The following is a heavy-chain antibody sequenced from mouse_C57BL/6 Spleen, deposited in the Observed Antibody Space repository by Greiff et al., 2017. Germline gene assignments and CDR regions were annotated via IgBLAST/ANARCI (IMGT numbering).Heavy chain of an antibody. CDR1: GFTFSSYA. Sequence: EVQLVESGEGLVKPGGSLKLSCAASGFTFSSYAMSWVRQTPEKRLEWVAYISSGGDYIYYADTVKGRFTISRDNARNTLYLQMSSLKSEDTAMYYCTRALYDGYYQGRYYYAMDYWGQGTSVTVSS. CDR3: TRALYDGYYQGRYYYAMDY. J-gene: IGHJ4*01. CDR2: ISSGGDYI. V-gene: IGHV5-9-1*02. D-gene: IGHD2-3*01.